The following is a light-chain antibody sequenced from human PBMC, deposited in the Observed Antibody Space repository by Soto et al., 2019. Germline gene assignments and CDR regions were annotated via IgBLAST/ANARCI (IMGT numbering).Light chain of an antibody. J-gene: IGKJ4*01. CDR2: AAS. CDR1: QGISSY. V-gene: IGKV1-8*01. Sequence: AIRMTQSPSSLSASTGDRVTITCRASQGISSYLAWYQQKPGKAPKLLIYAASTLRSGVPSRFSGSGSGTDFTLTIRCLQSEDFATYYCQQYYSYLPLTFGGGTKVDIK. CDR3: QQYYSYLPLT.